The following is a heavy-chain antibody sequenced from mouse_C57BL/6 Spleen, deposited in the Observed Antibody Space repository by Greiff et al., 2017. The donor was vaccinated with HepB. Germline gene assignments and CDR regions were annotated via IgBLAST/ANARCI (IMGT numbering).Heavy chain of an antibody. Sequence: EVKLVESGGGLVKPGGSLKLSCAASGFTFSDYGMHWVRQAPEKGLEWVAYISSGSSTIYYADTVKGRFTISRDKAKNTLFLQMTSLRSEDTAMYYCARQLLLAYWGQGTLVTVSA. J-gene: IGHJ3*01. V-gene: IGHV5-17*01. CDR1: GFTFSDYG. CDR2: ISSGSSTI. D-gene: IGHD1-1*01. CDR3: ARQLLLAY.